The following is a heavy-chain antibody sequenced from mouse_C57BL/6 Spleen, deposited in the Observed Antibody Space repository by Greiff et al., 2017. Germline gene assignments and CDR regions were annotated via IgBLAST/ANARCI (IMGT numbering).Heavy chain of an antibody. CDR1: GYSITSGYY. D-gene: IGHD4-1*01. J-gene: IGHJ1*03. CDR2: ISYDGSN. Sequence: EVQLVASGPGLVKPSQSLSLTCSVTGYSITSGYYWNWIRQFPGNKLEWMGYISYDGSNNYNPSLKNRISITRDTSKNQFFLKLNSVTTEDTATYYCAREGTGYWYFDVWGTGTTVTVSS. CDR3: AREGTGYWYFDV. V-gene: IGHV3-6*01.